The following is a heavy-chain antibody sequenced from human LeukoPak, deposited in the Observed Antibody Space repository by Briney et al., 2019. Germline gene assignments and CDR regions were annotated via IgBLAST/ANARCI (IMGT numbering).Heavy chain of an antibody. CDR1: GCTYRSTA. J-gene: IGHJ4*02. CDR2: IVVGSGNT. D-gene: IGHD3-16*01. Sequence: TSVKVSCKASGCTYRSTAMQWVRQPRGQPLEWIGWIVVGSGNTNYAQNFQERVTITRDMSTSTAYMELSSLRSEDTAVYYCAADPGMLTSYFEYWGQGTLVTVSS. V-gene: IGHV1-58*02. CDR3: AADPGMLTSYFEY.